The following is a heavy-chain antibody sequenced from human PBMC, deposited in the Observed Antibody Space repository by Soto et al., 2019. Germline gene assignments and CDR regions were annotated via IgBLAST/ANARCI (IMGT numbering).Heavy chain of an antibody. V-gene: IGHV4-31*03. D-gene: IGHD3-22*01. Sequence: QVQLQESGPGLVKPSQTLSLTCTVSGGSISSGGYYWSWIRQHPGKGLEWIGYIYYNGSTYYNPSLKSRVTISVDTSKSQFSLRLSSVTAADTAVYYCARGSDYYDSSGYSVGPDYWGQGTLVTVSS. CDR3: ARGSDYYDSSGYSVGPDY. CDR2: IYYNGST. J-gene: IGHJ4*02. CDR1: GGSISSGGYY.